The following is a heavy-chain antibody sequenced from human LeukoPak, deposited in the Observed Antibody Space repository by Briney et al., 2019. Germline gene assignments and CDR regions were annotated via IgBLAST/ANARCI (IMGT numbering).Heavy chain of an antibody. D-gene: IGHD3-10*01. CDR2: ISWNSGSI. CDR3: AKDYYGSGSYGPFDI. V-gene: IGHV3-9*01. J-gene: IGHJ3*02. CDR1: GFTFDDYA. Sequence: GGSLRLSCAAPGFTFDDYAMHWVRHAPGKGLEWGSGISWNSGSIGYADSVKGRFTISRDNAKNSLYLQMNSLRAEDTALYYCAKDYYGSGSYGPFDIWGQGTMVTVPS.